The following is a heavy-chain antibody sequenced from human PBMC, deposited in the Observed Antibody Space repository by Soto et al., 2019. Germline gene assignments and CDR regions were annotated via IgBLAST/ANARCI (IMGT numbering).Heavy chain of an antibody. J-gene: IGHJ6*02. V-gene: IGHV3-43*01. CDR3: AKDILGYSSGWDPYYYYYYGMDV. CDR1: GFTFDDYT. CDR2: ISWDGGST. Sequence: GGSLRLSCAASGFTFDDYTMHWVRQAPGKGLEWVSLISWDGGSTYYADSVKGRFTISRDNSKNSLYLQMNSLRTEDTALYYCAKDILGYSSGWDPYYYYYYGMDVWGQGTTVTVSS. D-gene: IGHD6-19*01.